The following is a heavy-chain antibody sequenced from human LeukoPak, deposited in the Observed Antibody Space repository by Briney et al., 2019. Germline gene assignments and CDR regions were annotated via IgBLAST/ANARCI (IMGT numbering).Heavy chain of an antibody. CDR2: IYTSGST. D-gene: IGHD3-3*01. Sequence: SETLSLTCTVSGGSISSYYWSWIRQPPGKGLEWIGYIYTSGSTNYNPSLKSRVTISVDTPKNQFSLKLSSVTAADTAVYYCARQGVGYYDFWSGYYGDNWFDPWGQGTLVTVSS. V-gene: IGHV4-4*09. J-gene: IGHJ5*02. CDR3: ARQGVGYYDFWSGYYGDNWFDP. CDR1: GGSISSYY.